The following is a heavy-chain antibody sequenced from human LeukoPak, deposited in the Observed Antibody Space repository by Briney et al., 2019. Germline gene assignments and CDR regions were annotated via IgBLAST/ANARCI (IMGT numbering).Heavy chain of an antibody. CDR1: GGSISSYY. J-gene: IGHJ3*02. CDR3: TRDTGDAFDI. D-gene: IGHD1-14*01. V-gene: IGHV4-59*01. CDR2: IYYSGST. Sequence: PSETLSLTCTVSGGSISSYYWSWIREPPGKGLEWIGYIYYSGSTNYNPSLKSRVTISVDTSKNQFSLKLSSVTAADTAVYYCTRDTGDAFDIWGQGTMVTVSS.